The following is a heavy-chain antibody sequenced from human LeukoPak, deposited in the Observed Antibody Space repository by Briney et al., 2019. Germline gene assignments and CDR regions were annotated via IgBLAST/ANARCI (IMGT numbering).Heavy chain of an antibody. CDR3: ARERIMDV. V-gene: IGHV3-48*02. CDR2: ISTSSSTI. CDR1: GFTFSRYV. Sequence: PGGSLRLSCAASGFTFSRYVMNWVRQAPGEGLEWVSYISTSSSTIYCADSVKGRFTISRDDAKNSLYLQMNSLTDEDTAVYYCARERIMDVWGKGTTVTVSS. D-gene: IGHD2-15*01. J-gene: IGHJ6*03.